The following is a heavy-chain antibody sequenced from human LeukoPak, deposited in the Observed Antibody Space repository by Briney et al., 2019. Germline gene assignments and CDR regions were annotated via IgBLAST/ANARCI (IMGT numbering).Heavy chain of an antibody. CDR3: ARGEYYYDGGY. J-gene: IGHJ4*02. V-gene: IGHV3-9*01. D-gene: IGHD3-22*01. CDR1: GFIFGNYA. CDR2: ITWNSGST. Sequence: GGSLRLSCAASGFIFGNYAMHWVRQVPGKGLEWVSGITWNSGSTDYVDSVKGRFTISRDNAKNSLYLQMNSLRADDTAVYYCARGEYYYDGGYWGQGTLVTVSS.